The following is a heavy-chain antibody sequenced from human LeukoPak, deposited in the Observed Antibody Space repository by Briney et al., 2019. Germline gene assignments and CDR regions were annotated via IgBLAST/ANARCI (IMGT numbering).Heavy chain of an antibody. Sequence: ASVKVSCKASGYTFTRYDINWVRQATGQGREWMGWMNPNRGNTSYAQKFQRRVTMTRNTSISTAYMELSSLRSEDTAVYYCARGLSSGDYWGQGTLVTVSS. CDR1: GYTFTRYD. CDR2: MNPNRGNT. V-gene: IGHV1-8*01. CDR3: ARGLSSGDY. J-gene: IGHJ4*02. D-gene: IGHD6-19*01.